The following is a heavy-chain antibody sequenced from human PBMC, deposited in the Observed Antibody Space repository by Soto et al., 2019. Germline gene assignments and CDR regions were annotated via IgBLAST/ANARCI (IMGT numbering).Heavy chain of an antibody. CDR3: ARDAERGYSYGYYYGMDV. D-gene: IGHD5-18*01. V-gene: IGHV1-69*01. CDR1: GGTFSSYA. J-gene: IGHJ6*02. CDR2: IIPIFGTA. Sequence: QVQLVQSGAEVKKPGSSVKVSCKASGGTFSSYAISWVRQARGQGLEWMGGIIPIFGTANYAQKFQGRVTITADESTSTAYMELSSLRSEDTAVYYCARDAERGYSYGYYYGMDVWGQGTTVTVSS.